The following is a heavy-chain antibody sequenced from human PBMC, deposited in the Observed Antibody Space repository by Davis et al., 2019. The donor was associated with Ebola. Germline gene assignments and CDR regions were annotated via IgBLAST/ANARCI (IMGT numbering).Heavy chain of an antibody. J-gene: IGHJ4*02. CDR3: ARGPPYSGDWYWNY. Sequence: PSETLSLTCAVYGGSFSDYYWNWIRQPPGKGLEWIGEINHSGSTNYNPSLKSRVTMSVDTSKRQFSLKVSSVTAADTAIYYCARGPPYSGDWYWNYWGQGTLVTVSS. CDR1: GGSFSDYY. CDR2: INHSGST. D-gene: IGHD2-21*02. V-gene: IGHV4-34*01.